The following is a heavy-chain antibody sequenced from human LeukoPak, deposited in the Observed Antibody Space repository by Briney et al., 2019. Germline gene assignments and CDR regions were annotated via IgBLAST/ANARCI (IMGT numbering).Heavy chain of an antibody. CDR1: GGTFSSYA. V-gene: IGHV1-69*13. Sequence: ASVKVSCKASGGTFSSYAISWVRQARGQGLEWMGGIIPIFGTANYAQKFQGRVTITADESTSTAYMELSSLRSEDTAVYYCARGRDTAMGNFDYWGQGTLVTVSS. CDR3: ARGRDTAMGNFDY. D-gene: IGHD5-18*01. J-gene: IGHJ4*02. CDR2: IIPIFGTA.